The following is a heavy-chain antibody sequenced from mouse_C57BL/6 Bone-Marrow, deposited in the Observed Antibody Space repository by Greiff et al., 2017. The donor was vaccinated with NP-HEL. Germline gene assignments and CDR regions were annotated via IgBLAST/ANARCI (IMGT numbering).Heavy chain of an antibody. CDR3: ARAEYYGGFYAMDY. Sequence: EVQLQQSGPELVKPGASVKIPCKASGYTFTDYNMDWVKQSHGKSLEWIGDINPNNGGTIYNQKFKGKATLTVDKSSSTAYMELRSLTSEDTAVYYCARAEYYGGFYAMDYWGQGPSVTVSS. CDR2: INPNNGGT. V-gene: IGHV1-18*01. CDR1: GYTFTDYN. J-gene: IGHJ4*01. D-gene: IGHD1-1*01.